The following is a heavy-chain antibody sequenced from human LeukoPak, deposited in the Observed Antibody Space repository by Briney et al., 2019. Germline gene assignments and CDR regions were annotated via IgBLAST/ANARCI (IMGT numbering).Heavy chain of an antibody. D-gene: IGHD1-26*01. CDR2: ISGGGTTI. CDR1: GFTFSSYE. V-gene: IGHV3-48*03. CDR3: AREGWGLSVADAFDI. J-gene: IGHJ3*02. Sequence: PGGSLRLSCAASGFTFSSYEMNWVRQAPGKGLEWVSYISGGGTTIYLADSVKGRFTISRDNAKNSLYLQMNSLRAEDTAVYYCAREGWGLSVADAFDIWGQGTMVTVPS.